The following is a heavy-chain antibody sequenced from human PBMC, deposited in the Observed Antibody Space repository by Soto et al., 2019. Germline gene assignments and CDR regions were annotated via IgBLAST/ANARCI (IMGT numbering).Heavy chain of an antibody. CDR2: LRANSKGGTS. Sequence: GGSLRLSCEASGFTFANAWMSWVRQAPGKGLEWVGRLRANSKGGTSEYAAPVKGRFTLSRDDSKNTLYLQMNNLKVEDTAIYYCNTGIGDSWYKPPIDFWGRGTLVTV. V-gene: IGHV3-15*01. CDR1: GFTFANAW. J-gene: IGHJ4*02. CDR3: NTGIGDSWYKPPIDF. D-gene: IGHD6-13*01.